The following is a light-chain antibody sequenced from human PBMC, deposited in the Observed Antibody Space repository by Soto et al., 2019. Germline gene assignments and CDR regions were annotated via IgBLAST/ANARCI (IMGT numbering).Light chain of an antibody. Sequence: EIVLTQSPATLSLSPGERATLSCGATQGVSSSYLAWYQQKPGLAPRLLIYDASNRATGIPDRFSGSGSGTDFILTISRLEPEDFAVYYCQQDGSSPFTFGQGTRLEIK. V-gene: IGKV3D-20*01. CDR2: DAS. CDR1: QGVSSSY. J-gene: IGKJ5*01. CDR3: QQDGSSPFT.